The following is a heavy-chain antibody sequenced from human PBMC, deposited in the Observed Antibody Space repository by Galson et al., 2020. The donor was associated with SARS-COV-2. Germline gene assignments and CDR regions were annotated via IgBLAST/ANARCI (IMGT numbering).Heavy chain of an antibody. CDR2: IKQDGNEK. J-gene: IGHJ4*02. V-gene: IGHV3-7*03. Sequence: GGSLRLSCAASGFTFSDYWMTWVRQAPKKGLEWVANIKQDGNEKYYVDSVKGRFTISRDNAKNSLYLQMNTLRAEDTAVYYCARVGSSSWYFDYWGQGTLVTVSS. CDR1: GFTFSDYW. D-gene: IGHD2-2*01. CDR3: ARVGSSSWYFDY.